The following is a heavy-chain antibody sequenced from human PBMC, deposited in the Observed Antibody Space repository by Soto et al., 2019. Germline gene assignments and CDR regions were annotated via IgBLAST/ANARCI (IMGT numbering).Heavy chain of an antibody. D-gene: IGHD2-15*01. J-gene: IGHJ6*03. Sequence: EVQLVESGGGLVQPGGSLRLSCAASGFTFSNYWMYWVRQAPGKGLVWVSRINSDGSVSSYADSVKGRLTISRDNVKNTLYLQMDSLSAEDMAVYYCARGDCVGGPCYSLAGSFYYYMDVWGKGTTVTVFS. V-gene: IGHV3-74*01. CDR2: INSDGSVS. CDR1: GFTFSNYW. CDR3: ARGDCVGGPCYSLAGSFYYYMDV.